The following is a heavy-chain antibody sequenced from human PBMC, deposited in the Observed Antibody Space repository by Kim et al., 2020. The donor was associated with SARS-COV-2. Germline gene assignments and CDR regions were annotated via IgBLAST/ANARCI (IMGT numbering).Heavy chain of an antibody. Sequence: GGSLRLSCAASGLTFSNYWMHWVRQAPGKGLVWVSRINSDGISASYADSVKGRFTISRDNAKNTLYLQMNSLRAEDTAVYYCARPYSLGTYIVAFDIWGQGTMVTVSS. D-gene: IGHD3-10*01. CDR1: GLTFSNYW. J-gene: IGHJ3*02. V-gene: IGHV3-74*01. CDR3: ARPYSLGTYIVAFDI. CDR2: INSDGISA.